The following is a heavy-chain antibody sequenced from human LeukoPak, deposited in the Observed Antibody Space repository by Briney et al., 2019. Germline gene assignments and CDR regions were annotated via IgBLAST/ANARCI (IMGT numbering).Heavy chain of an antibody. CDR3: ARSNASRRITIFGVVITPPRYFDY. V-gene: IGHV1-8*01. CDR1: GYTFTSYD. Sequence: ASVTVSYKASGYTFTSYDINWVRQATGQGLEWMGWMNPNSGNTGYAQKFQGRVTMTRNTSISTAYMELSSLRSEDTAVYYCARSNASRRITIFGVVITPPRYFDYWGQGTLVTVSS. J-gene: IGHJ4*02. D-gene: IGHD3-3*01. CDR2: MNPNSGNT.